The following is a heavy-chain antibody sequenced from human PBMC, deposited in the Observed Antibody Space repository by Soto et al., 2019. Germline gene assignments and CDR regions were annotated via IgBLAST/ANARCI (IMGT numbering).Heavy chain of an antibody. D-gene: IGHD2-15*01. Sequence: GGSLRLSCAASGFTFSSYAMSWVRQAPGKGLEWVSAISGSGGSTYYADSVKGRFTISRDNSKNTLYLQMNSLRAEDTAVYYCAAPRIGYCSGGSCYSEFGVLDYWGQGTLVTVSS. CDR2: ISGSGGST. CDR1: GFTFSSYA. V-gene: IGHV3-23*01. CDR3: AAPRIGYCSGGSCYSEFGVLDY. J-gene: IGHJ4*02.